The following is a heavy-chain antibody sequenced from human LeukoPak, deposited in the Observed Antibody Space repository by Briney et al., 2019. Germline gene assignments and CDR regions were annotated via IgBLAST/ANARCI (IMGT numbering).Heavy chain of an antibody. V-gene: IGHV1-2*02. D-gene: IGHD3-22*01. Sequence: ASVKVSCKASGYTFTGYYMHWARQAPGQGLEWMGWINPNSGGTNYAQKFQGRVTMTRDTSISTAYMELSRLRSDDTAVYYCAGDRTGYYYDSSGSDAFDIWGQGTMVTVSS. CDR3: AGDRTGYYYDSSGSDAFDI. J-gene: IGHJ3*02. CDR2: INPNSGGT. CDR1: GYTFTGYY.